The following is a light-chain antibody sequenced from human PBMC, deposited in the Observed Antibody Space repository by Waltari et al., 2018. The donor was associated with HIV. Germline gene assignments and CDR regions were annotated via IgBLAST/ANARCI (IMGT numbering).Light chain of an antibody. CDR3: QQLHSFPLI. Sequence: DNQLTQSPSFLSSHVGDRVTISCRASQDISTYLAWYQQKPGEAPKLLIHGASTLHRGVTSRFSGSGSGTDFTLTIKNLRPEDFAIYYCQQLHSFPLIFGGGTKVE. V-gene: IGKV1-9*01. J-gene: IGKJ4*01. CDR1: QDISTY. CDR2: GAS.